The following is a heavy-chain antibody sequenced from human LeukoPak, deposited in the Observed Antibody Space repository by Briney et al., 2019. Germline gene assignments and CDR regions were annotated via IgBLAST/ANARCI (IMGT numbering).Heavy chain of an antibody. Sequence: ASVKVSCKASGYTFTSYDINWVRQATGQGLEWMGWMNPNSGNTGYAQKFQGRVTMTRNTSISTAYMELSSLRSEDTAVYYCARGETTPWELCFDYWGQGTLVTVSS. J-gene: IGHJ4*02. D-gene: IGHD2-15*01. V-gene: IGHV1-8*01. CDR3: ARGETTPWELCFDY. CDR1: GYTFTSYD. CDR2: MNPNSGNT.